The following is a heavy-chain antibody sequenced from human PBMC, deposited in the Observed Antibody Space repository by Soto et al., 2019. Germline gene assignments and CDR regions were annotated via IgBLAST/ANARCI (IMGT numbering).Heavy chain of an antibody. J-gene: IGHJ5*02. CDR2: IIPIFGTA. V-gene: IGHV1-69*13. CDR1: GGTFSSYA. CDR3: ARGSVLNMNWFDP. Sequence: ASVKVSCKASGGTFSSYAISWVRQAPGQGLEWMGGIIPIFGTANYAQKFQGRVTITADESTSTAYMELSSLRSEDTAVYYCARGSVLNMNWFDPWGQGTLVTVSS. D-gene: IGHD2-8*01.